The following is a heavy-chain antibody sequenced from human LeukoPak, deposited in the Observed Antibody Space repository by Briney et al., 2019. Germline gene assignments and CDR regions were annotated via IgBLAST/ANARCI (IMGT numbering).Heavy chain of an antibody. J-gene: IGHJ4*02. Sequence: AGGSLRLSCAASGFTFSSYGIHWVRQAPGKGLEWVAFIRYDGNNKYYADSVKGRFTISRDNSMNTLYLQMNSLRAEDTAVYSCAKDRLGALLYFDSWGQGTLVTVSS. CDR1: GFTFSSYG. V-gene: IGHV3-30*02. CDR3: AKDRLGALLYFDS. D-gene: IGHD1-26*01. CDR2: IRYDGNNK.